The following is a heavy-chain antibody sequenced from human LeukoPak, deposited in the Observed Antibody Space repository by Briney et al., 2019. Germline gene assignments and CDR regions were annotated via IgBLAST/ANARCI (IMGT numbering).Heavy chain of an antibody. V-gene: IGHV4-34*01. J-gene: IGHJ5*02. CDR2: INHSGST. Sequence: NASETLSLTCAVYGGSFSGYYWSWIRQPPGKGLERIGEINHSGSTNYNPSLKSRVTISVDTSKNQFSLKLSSVTAADTAVYYCARGFHQAAAGPNWFDPWGQGTLVTVSS. CDR3: ARGFHQAAAGPNWFDP. CDR1: GGSFSGYY. D-gene: IGHD6-13*01.